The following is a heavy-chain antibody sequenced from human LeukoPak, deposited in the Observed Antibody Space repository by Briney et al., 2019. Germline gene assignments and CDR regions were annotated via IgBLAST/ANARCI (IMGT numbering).Heavy chain of an antibody. CDR3: ARHRVDSTHAGFVVYGMDV. CDR1: GYSFTTYW. V-gene: IGHV5-51*01. CDR2: IYPGDSDT. D-gene: IGHD2-15*01. Sequence: GESLKISCKGSGYSFTTYWIGWVRQMPGKGLEWMGIIYPGDSDTRYSPSFQGQVTISADKSISTAYLQWSSLKASDTAMYYCARHRVDSTHAGFVVYGMDVWGQGTTVTVSS. J-gene: IGHJ6*02.